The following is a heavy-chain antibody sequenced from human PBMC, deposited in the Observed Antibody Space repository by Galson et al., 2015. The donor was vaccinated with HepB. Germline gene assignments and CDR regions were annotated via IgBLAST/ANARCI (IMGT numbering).Heavy chain of an antibody. Sequence: SLRLSCAASGFTFSSYSMNWVRQAPGKGLEWVSSISSSSSYIYYADPVKGRFTISRDNAKNSLYLQMNSLRAEDTAVYYCARARIAAAGIGHYYYYGMDVWGQGTTVTVSS. D-gene: IGHD6-13*01. CDR1: GFTFSSYS. J-gene: IGHJ6*02. CDR2: ISSSSSYI. V-gene: IGHV3-21*01. CDR3: ARARIAAAGIGHYYYYGMDV.